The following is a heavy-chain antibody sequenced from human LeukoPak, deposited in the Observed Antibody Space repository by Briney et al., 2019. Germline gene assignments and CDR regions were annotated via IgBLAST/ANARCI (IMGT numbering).Heavy chain of an antibody. D-gene: IGHD5-18*01. CDR2: MNPNSGNT. J-gene: IGHJ4*02. Sequence: ASVKVSCKASGYTFTSYDINWVRQATGQGLEWMGWMNPNSGNTGYAQKFQGRVTMTRNTSISTAYMELSSLRSEDTAVYYCVKDLAPYSSGYPFDYWGQGTLVTVSS. CDR3: VKDLAPYSSGYPFDY. CDR1: GYTFTSYD. V-gene: IGHV1-8*01.